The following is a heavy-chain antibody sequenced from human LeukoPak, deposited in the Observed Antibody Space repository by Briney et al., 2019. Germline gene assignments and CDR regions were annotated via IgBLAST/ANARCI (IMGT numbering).Heavy chain of an antibody. V-gene: IGHV3-30-3*01. J-gene: IGHJ4*02. D-gene: IGHD4-17*01. Sequence: PGGSLRLSCAASGFIFSTYAMHWVRQAPGKGLEWVAVISYDGSKTYYADSVKGRFTISRDNSKNTLYLQMNSLRAEDTAVYYCARDTETKVTTYFDYWGQGTLVTVSS. CDR3: ARDTETKVTTYFDY. CDR1: GFIFSTYA. CDR2: ISYDGSKT.